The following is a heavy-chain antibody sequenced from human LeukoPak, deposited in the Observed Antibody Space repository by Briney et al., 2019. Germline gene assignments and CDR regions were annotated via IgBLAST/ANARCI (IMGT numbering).Heavy chain of an antibody. D-gene: IGHD1-14*01. CDR3: ARGHPSAEPPDY. CDR1: GYTFTDYY. V-gene: IGHV1-2*02. J-gene: IGHJ4*02. CDR2: INPNTGGA. Sequence: ASVKVSCKASGYTFTDYYIHWVRQVPGQGLEYMGWINPNTGGASYAQRLRDRVTMSVDTSITTVYMELSRLTGDDTAVYYCARGHPSAEPPDYWGQGDLVTVSS.